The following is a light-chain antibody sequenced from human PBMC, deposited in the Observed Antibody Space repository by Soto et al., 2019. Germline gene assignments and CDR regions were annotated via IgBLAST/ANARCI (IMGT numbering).Light chain of an antibody. CDR2: GAS. CDR1: QSISSSY. V-gene: IGKV3-20*01. CDR3: QQYGRSVT. Sequence: IVLTQSPGTLSLSPGERATLSCRASQSISSSYLAWYQQRPGQAPRLVIYGASSRATGIPDRFSGSGSGTDFTLTITRLEPEDFALYYCQQYGRSVTFGGGTKVDIK. J-gene: IGKJ4*01.